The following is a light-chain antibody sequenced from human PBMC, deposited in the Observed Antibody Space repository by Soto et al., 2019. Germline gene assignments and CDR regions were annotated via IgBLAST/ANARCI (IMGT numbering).Light chain of an antibody. CDR1: SSDVGSYNL. CDR3: CSYAGSSTYVV. V-gene: IGLV2-23*01. CDR2: EGS. Sequence: QSALTQPASVSGSPGQSITISCTGTSSDVGSYNLVSWYQQHPGKAPKPMIYEGSKRPSGVSNRFSGSKSGNTASLTISGLQAEDEADYYCCSYAGSSTYVVFGGGTKVTV. J-gene: IGLJ2*01.